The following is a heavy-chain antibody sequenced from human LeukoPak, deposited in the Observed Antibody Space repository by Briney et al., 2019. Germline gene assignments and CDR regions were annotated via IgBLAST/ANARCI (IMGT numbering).Heavy chain of an antibody. Sequence: TSETLSLTCTVSGGSISSSSYYGGWIRQPPGKGLEWIGRIYYSGSTYYNPSLKSRVTISVDTSKNQFSLKLSSVTAAGTAVYYCASLNCSGGSCYPDYWGQGTLVTVSS. V-gene: IGHV4-39*01. J-gene: IGHJ4*02. D-gene: IGHD2-15*01. CDR3: ASLNCSGGSCYPDY. CDR1: GGSISSSSYY. CDR2: IYYSGST.